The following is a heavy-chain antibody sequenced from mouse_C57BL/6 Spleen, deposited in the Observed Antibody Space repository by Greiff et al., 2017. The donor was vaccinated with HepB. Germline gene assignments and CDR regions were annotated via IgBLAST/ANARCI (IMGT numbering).Heavy chain of an antibody. CDR2: ISGGGGNT. J-gene: IGHJ2*01. Sequence: EVKLMESGGGLVKPGGSLKLSCAASGFTFSSYTMSWVRQTPEKRLEWVATISGGGGNTYYPDSVKGRFTISRDNAKNNLYLQMSSLRSEDTALYYCARHTGTTVVATRYYFDYWGQGTTLTVSS. D-gene: IGHD1-1*01. V-gene: IGHV5-9*01. CDR3: ARHTGTTVVATRYYFDY. CDR1: GFTFSSYT.